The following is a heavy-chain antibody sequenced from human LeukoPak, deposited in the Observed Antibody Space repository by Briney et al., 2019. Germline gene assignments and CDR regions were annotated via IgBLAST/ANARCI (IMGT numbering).Heavy chain of an antibody. CDR1: GFTFDDYG. CDR3: VREAAATLFDY. V-gene: IGHV3-20*04. CDR2: INWNGGST. Sequence: GSLRLSCAASGFTFDDYGMSWVRQAPGKGLEWVSGINWNGGSTGYADSVKGRFSISRDNTQNSLSLQMNSLRAEDTAVYYCVREAAATLFDYWGQGTLVTVSS. J-gene: IGHJ4*02. D-gene: IGHD1-26*01.